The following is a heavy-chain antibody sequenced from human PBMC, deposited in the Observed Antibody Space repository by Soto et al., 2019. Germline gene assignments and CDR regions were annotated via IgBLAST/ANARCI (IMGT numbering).Heavy chain of an antibody. CDR2: INPSGGAT. J-gene: IGHJ4*02. CDR1: GYTFADDY. Sequence: ASVNGSCKASGYTFADDYIGWVRQVPGQGLEWMGRINPSGGATLYAQKFQGRVTMTRDTSISTAYMELSRLRSDDTAVYYCARGRGYNDRDYFDYWGQGTLVTVYS. V-gene: IGHV1-2*02. D-gene: IGHD5-18*01. CDR3: ARGRGYNDRDYFDY.